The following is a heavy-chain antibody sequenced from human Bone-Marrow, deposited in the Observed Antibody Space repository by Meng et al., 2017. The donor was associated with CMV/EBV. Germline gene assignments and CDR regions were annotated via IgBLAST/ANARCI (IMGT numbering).Heavy chain of an antibody. CDR1: GFTFSSYA. CDR3: AKDLSSGWYFFDY. Sequence: GESLKISCAASGFTFSSYAMSWVRQAPGKGLEWVSAISGSGGSTYYADSVKGRFTISRDNSKNTLYLQMNSLRAEDTAVHYCAKDLSSGWYFFDYWGQGTRVTVSS. J-gene: IGHJ4*02. CDR2: ISGSGGST. D-gene: IGHD6-19*01. V-gene: IGHV3-23*01.